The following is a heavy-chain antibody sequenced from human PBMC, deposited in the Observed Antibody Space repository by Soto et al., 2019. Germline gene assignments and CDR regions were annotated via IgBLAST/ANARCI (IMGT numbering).Heavy chain of an antibody. J-gene: IGHJ3*02. CDR2: ISGSGGST. V-gene: IGHV3-23*01. D-gene: IGHD4-17*01. CDR3: AHPRGYGVFDAVDI. CDR1: GFIFSTYA. Sequence: GGSLRLSCAASGFIFSTYAMNWVRQAPGKELEWVSAISGSGGSTYYAESVRGRFTISRDNSINTLYLQMSSLRTEDTAVYYCAHPRGYGVFDAVDIWGQGTMVTVSS.